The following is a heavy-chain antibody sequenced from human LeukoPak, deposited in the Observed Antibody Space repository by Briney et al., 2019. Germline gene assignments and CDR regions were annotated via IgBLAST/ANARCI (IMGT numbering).Heavy chain of an antibody. V-gene: IGHV3-23*01. D-gene: IGHD6-19*01. CDR2: ISGGGGNT. J-gene: IGHJ4*02. Sequence: GGSLRLSCAASGFTFSSYGMNWVRQAPGKGLEWISGISGGGGNTYYADSVKGRFTVSRDNSKNTLYLQMNSRRAEDTAVYYCAKCDSPVAGDYFDYWGQGTLVTVSS. CDR1: GFTFSSYG. CDR3: AKCDSPVAGDYFDY.